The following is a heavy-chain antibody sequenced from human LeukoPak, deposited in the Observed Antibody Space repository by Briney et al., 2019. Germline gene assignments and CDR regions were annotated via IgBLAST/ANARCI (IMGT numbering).Heavy chain of an antibody. CDR2: ISGSGGST. Sequence: PGRSLRLSCAASGFTFDNYAMSWVRQAPGKGLEWVSAISGSGGSTYYADSVKGRFTISRDNSKNTLYLQMNSLRAEDTAVYYCAKAGPTSTITYSSVDYWGQGTLVTVSS. D-gene: IGHD5/OR15-5a*01. J-gene: IGHJ4*02. CDR3: AKAGPTSTITYSSVDY. CDR1: GFTFDNYA. V-gene: IGHV3-23*01.